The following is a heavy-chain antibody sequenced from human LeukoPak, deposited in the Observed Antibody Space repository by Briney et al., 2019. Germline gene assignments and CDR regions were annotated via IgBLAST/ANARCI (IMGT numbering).Heavy chain of an antibody. J-gene: IGHJ4*02. V-gene: IGHV4-4*07. CDR2: IYTSGST. CDR3: ARDRMVRGVIIFDY. D-gene: IGHD3-10*01. Sequence: PSETLSLTCTVSGGSISSYYWSWIRQPAGKGLEWIGRIYTSGSTNYNPSLKSRVTMSVDTSKNQFSLKLSSVTAADTAVYYCARDRMVRGVIIFDYWGRGTLVTVSS. CDR1: GGSISSYY.